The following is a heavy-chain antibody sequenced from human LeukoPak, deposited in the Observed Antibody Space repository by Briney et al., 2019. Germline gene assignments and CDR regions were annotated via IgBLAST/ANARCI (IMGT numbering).Heavy chain of an antibody. CDR1: GYTFTGYY. Sequence: GASVKVSCKASGYTFTGYYMHWVRQAPGQGLEWMGWINPNSGGTNYAQKFQGRVTMTRDTSISTAYMELSRLRSDDTAVYYCARDRSHVLLWGPGSLYFDYWGQGTLVTVSS. CDR3: ARDRSHVLLWGPGSLYFDY. D-gene: IGHD3-10*01. CDR2: INPNSGGT. V-gene: IGHV1-2*02. J-gene: IGHJ4*02.